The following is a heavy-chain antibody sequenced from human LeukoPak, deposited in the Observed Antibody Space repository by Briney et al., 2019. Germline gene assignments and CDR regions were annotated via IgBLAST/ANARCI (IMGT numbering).Heavy chain of an antibody. CDR1: GGSFSGYY. V-gene: IGHV4-34*01. J-gene: IGHJ4*02. CDR3: ARGYGSDY. CDR2: INHSGST. Sequence: SETLSLTCAVYGGSFSGYYWSWIRQPPGKGLEWIGEINHSGSTNYNPSLKSRVTISVDTSKNQFSLKLSSVTAADTAVYYCARGYGSDYWGQGTLVTVTS. D-gene: IGHD3-10*01.